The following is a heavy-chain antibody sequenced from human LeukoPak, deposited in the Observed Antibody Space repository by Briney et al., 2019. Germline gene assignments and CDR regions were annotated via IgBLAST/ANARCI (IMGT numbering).Heavy chain of an antibody. CDR3: AKAPVTSCRGAYCYPFDY. CDR1: GFTFSSCA. D-gene: IGHD2-21*01. CDR2: ISGSGGIT. V-gene: IGHV3-23*01. Sequence: GGSLRLSCAASGFTFSSCAMNWVRQAPGKGLEWVSGISGSGGITHYADSVRGRFTISRDSSKNTLYLQMNSLRAEDAAVYYCAKAPVTSCRGAYCYPFDYWGQGTLVTVSS. J-gene: IGHJ4*02.